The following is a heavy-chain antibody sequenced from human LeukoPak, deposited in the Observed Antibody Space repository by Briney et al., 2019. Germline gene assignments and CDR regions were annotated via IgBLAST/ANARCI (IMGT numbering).Heavy chain of an antibody. CDR2: IYPGDSDT. D-gene: IGHD3-22*01. CDR3: ARLFYYDSSGYYRGGSFDY. J-gene: IGHJ4*02. V-gene: IGHV5-51*01. Sequence: GESLKISCKGSGYSFTSYWIAWVRQMPGKGLEWMGIIYPGDSDTRYSPSFQGQVTISADKSISTAYLQWSSLKASDTAMYYCARLFYYDSSGYYRGGSFDYWGQGTLVTVSS. CDR1: GYSFTSYW.